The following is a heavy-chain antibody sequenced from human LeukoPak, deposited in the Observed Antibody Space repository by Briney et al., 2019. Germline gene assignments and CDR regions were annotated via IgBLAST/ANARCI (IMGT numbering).Heavy chain of an antibody. CDR3: ARVSREDIVVVPAADPYYYYYMDV. Sequence: SVKVSCKASGGTFSSYAISWVRQAPGQGLEWMGGIIPIFGTANYAQKFQGRVTITADESTSTAYMELSSLRSEDTAVYYCARVSREDIVVVPAADPYYYYYMDVWGKGTTVTISS. V-gene: IGHV1-69*13. D-gene: IGHD2-2*01. CDR2: IIPIFGTA. CDR1: GGTFSSYA. J-gene: IGHJ6*03.